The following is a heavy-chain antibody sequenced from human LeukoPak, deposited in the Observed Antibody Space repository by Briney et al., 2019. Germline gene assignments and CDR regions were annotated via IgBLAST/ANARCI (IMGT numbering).Heavy chain of an antibody. Sequence: SETLSLTCTVSGGSISSSSYYWGWIRQPPGKGLEWIGSIYYSGSTYYNPSLKSRVTMSVDTSKNQFSLKLSSVTAADTAVYYCARVRGWYPNWSDPWGQGTLVTVSS. CDR3: ARVRGWYPNWSDP. J-gene: IGHJ5*02. D-gene: IGHD6-19*01. V-gene: IGHV4-39*07. CDR2: IYYSGST. CDR1: GGSISSSSYY.